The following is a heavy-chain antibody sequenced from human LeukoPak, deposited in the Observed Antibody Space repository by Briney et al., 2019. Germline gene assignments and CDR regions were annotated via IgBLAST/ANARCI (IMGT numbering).Heavy chain of an antibody. D-gene: IGHD2-8*01. CDR2: ISYSGNT. J-gene: IGHJ1*01. V-gene: IGHV4-39*07. Sequence: SETLSLTCAVSGGSVGSSKYLWGWIRQPPGKELEWIGSISYSGNTDYNPSLKSRVTLSVDTSKNQFSLKLTSVTAADSAVYYCAGLGVMVLVYQSESWGQGTPVTVSS. CDR1: GGSVGSSKYL. CDR3: AGLGVMVLVYQSES.